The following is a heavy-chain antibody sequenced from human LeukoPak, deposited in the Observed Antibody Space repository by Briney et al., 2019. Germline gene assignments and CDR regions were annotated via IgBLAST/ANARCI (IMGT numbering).Heavy chain of an antibody. Sequence: ASVKVSCKASGYTFTGYYMHWVRQAPGQGLEWMGWINPNSGGTNYAQKFQGRVTMTRDTSINTAYMELSRLRSDDTAVYYCAGEGVEYQLLPYYMDVWGKGTTVTVSS. V-gene: IGHV1-2*02. D-gene: IGHD2-2*01. J-gene: IGHJ6*03. CDR3: AGEGVEYQLLPYYMDV. CDR1: GYTFTGYY. CDR2: INPNSGGT.